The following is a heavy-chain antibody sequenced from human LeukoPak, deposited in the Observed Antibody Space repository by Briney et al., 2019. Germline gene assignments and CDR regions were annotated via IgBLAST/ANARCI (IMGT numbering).Heavy chain of an antibody. CDR1: GSSISSGDYY. D-gene: IGHD6-13*01. Sequence: SQTLSLTCTVSGSSISSGDYYWSWIRQPPGKGLEWIGYIYYSGSTNYNPSLKSRVTISLDTSKNQFSLKLNSVTAADTAVYYCARGLAAPGPFDYWGQGTLVTVSS. J-gene: IGHJ4*02. CDR2: IYYSGST. V-gene: IGHV4-61*08. CDR3: ARGLAAPGPFDY.